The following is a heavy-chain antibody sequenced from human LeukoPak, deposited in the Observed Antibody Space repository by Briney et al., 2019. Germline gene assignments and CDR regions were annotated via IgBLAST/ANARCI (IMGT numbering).Heavy chain of an antibody. CDR3: ARDSGERSLDY. CDR2: IYYSGST. Sequence: PSETLSLTCTVSGGSISSGSYYWSWIRQPPGKGLEWIGYIYYSGSTNYNPSLKSRVTISVDTSKNQFSLKLSSVTAADTAVYYCARDSGERSLDYWGQGTLVTVSS. D-gene: IGHD3-10*01. CDR1: GGSISSGSYY. J-gene: IGHJ4*02. V-gene: IGHV4-61*01.